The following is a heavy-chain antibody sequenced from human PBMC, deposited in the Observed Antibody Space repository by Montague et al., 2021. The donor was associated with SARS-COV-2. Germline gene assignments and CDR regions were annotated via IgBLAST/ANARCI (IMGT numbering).Heavy chain of an antibody. CDR2: ISSSSSYI. V-gene: IGHV3-21*01. Sequence: SLSLSCAVSGFTFSSYSMNWVRQAPGKGLEWVSSISSSSSYIYYADSVKGRFTISRDNAKNSLYLQMNSLRAEDTAVYYCARDPGEFYFDYWGQGTLVTVSS. D-gene: IGHD3-10*01. CDR1: GFTFSSYS. CDR3: ARDPGEFYFDY. J-gene: IGHJ4*02.